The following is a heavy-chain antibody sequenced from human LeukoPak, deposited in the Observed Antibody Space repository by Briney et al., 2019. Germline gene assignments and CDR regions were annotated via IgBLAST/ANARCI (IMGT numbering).Heavy chain of an antibody. CDR3: ARDRGSAVTIFGVVTGPYYYMDV. V-gene: IGHV3-66*02. D-gene: IGHD3-3*01. J-gene: IGHJ6*03. Sequence: GGSLRLSCAASGFTVSSNYMSRVRQAPGKGLEWVSVIYSGGSTYYADSEKGRFTISRDNSKNTLYLQMNSLRAEDTAVYYCARDRGSAVTIFGVVTGPYYYMDVWGKGTTVTVSS. CDR1: GFTVSSNY. CDR2: IYSGGST.